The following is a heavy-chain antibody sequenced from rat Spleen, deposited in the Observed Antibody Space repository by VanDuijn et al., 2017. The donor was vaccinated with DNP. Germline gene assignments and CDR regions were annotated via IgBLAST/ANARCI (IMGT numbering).Heavy chain of an antibody. V-gene: IGHV5-22*01. CDR3: ARGGLYYFDY. CDR1: GFTFSNYD. CDR2: IDNDGTST. D-gene: IGHD4-1*01. J-gene: IGHJ2*01. Sequence: EVQLVESGGGLVQPGRSMKLSCAASGFTFSNYDMAWVRQAPKKGLEWVAAIDNDGTSTYYRDSVKGRFTISRDNAKNTLYLQMNSLRSEDTATYYCARGGLYYFDYWGQGFMVTVSS.